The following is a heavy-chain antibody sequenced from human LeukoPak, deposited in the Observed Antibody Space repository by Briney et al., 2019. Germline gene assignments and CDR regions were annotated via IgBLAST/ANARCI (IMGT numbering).Heavy chain of an antibody. CDR2: ILYSGSP. D-gene: IGHD3-10*01. V-gene: IGHV4-30-4*01. CDR3: AAARQYYSGSRSYTAAFDI. CDR1: GGSISSGDYH. J-gene: IGHJ3*02. Sequence: SETLSLTCSVSGGSISSGDYHWSWIRQPPGKGLEWIGYILYSGSPYYSPSLKSRVTISVDTSTHQFSLQLSSVTAADTAVYYCAAARQYYSGSRSYTAAFDIWGQGTMVIVSS.